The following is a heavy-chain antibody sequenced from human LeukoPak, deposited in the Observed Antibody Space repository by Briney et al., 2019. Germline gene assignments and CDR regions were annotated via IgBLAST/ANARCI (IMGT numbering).Heavy chain of an antibody. CDR1: GCTVSSNY. CDR2: IYTGGAT. V-gene: IGHV3-53*01. J-gene: IGHJ4*02. D-gene: IGHD5-12*01. CDR3: ATNSGWDYFGY. Sequence: PGGSLRLTCAASGCTVSSNYMSWVRQAPGKGLEWVSAIYTGGATYYADSVRGRFTISRDNSKNTLYLQMNSLRAEDTAVYYCATNSGWDYFGYWGQGTLVTVSS.